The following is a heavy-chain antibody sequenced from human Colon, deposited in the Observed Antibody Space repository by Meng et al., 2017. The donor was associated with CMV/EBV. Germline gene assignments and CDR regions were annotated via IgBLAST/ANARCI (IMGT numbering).Heavy chain of an antibody. CDR2: ISHDGGNK. V-gene: IGHV3-30*04. Sequence: GESLKISCAASGFSFSSYAMHWVRQAPGKGLEWVAVISHDGGNKFYADSVKGQFTLSRDNAKNSLYLQMNSLRAEDTAVYYCVKHLEAGRNGYSEPFWGQGTLVTVSS. D-gene: IGHD5-18*01. J-gene: IGHJ1*01. CDR3: VKHLEAGRNGYSEPF. CDR1: GFSFSSYA.